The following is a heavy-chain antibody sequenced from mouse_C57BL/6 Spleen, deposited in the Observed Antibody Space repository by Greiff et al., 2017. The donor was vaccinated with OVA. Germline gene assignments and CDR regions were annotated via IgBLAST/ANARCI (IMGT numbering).Heavy chain of an antibody. CDR2: INPYNGGT. J-gene: IGHJ2*01. CDR1: GYTFTDYY. D-gene: IGHD4-1*01. V-gene: IGHV1-19*01. CDR3: AREVKLEGVDY. Sequence: EVQLQQSGPVLVKPGASVKMSCKASGYTFTDYYMNWVKQSHGKSLEWIGVINPYNGGTSYNQKFKGKATLTVDKSSSTAYMELNSLTSEDAAVYYCAREVKLEGVDYWGQGTTLTVSS.